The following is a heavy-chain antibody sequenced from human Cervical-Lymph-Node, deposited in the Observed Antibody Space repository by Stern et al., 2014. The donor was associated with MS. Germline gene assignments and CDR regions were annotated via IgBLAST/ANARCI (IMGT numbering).Heavy chain of an antibody. Sequence: VQLVESVAEVKKPGSSVKVSCKSSGGTFGSFAISWVRQAPGQGFEWMGGILPILVTTNYADDFQGRVTITADESTRTAYMELSGLRYEDTAVYYGAGATSSAGTFSDAMDVWGQGTTVTVSS. V-gene: IGHV1-69*01. D-gene: IGHD1-26*01. CDR2: ILPILVTT. CDR3: AGATSSAGTFSDAMDV. J-gene: IGHJ6*02. CDR1: GGTFGSFA.